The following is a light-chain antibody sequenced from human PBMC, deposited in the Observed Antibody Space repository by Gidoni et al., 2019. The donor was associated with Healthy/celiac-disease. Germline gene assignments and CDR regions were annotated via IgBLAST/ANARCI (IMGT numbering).Light chain of an antibody. CDR3: SSYTSSSTRV. J-gene: IGLJ2*01. Sequence: QSALTQHAPVSGSPGPSITISCTGTSSDAGGYNYVSWYQQHPGKAPKLMIYEVSNRPSGVSNRFSGSKSGNTASLTISVLQAEDEADYYCSSYTSSSTRVFGGGTKLTVL. CDR2: EVS. CDR1: SSDAGGYNY. V-gene: IGLV2-14*01.